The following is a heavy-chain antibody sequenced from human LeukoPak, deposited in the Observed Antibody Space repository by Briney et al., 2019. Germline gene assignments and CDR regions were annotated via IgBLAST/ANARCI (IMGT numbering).Heavy chain of an antibody. D-gene: IGHD3-10*01. V-gene: IGHV4-4*07. Sequence: SETLSLTCTVSGGSISSYYWSWIRQPAGKGLEWIGRIYTSGSTNYNPPLKSRVTMSVDTFKNQFSLKLSSVTAADTAVYYCARERLNVLLWFGENDAFDIWGQGTMVTVSS. CDR1: GGSISSYY. CDR2: IYTSGST. J-gene: IGHJ3*02. CDR3: ARERLNVLLWFGENDAFDI.